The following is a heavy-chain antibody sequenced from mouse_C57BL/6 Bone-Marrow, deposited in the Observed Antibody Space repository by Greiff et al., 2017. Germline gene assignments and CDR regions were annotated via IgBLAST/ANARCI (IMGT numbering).Heavy chain of an antibody. CDR3: ASRRYWYFDF. CDR2: IAPSDSYS. CDR1: GYTFTSYW. V-gene: IGHV1-69*01. Sequence: QVQLKQPGAELVMPGASVKLSCKASGYTFTSYWMHWVKQRPGQGLEWMGEIAPSDSYSNYNQKFKGKSTLTVDKSSSTAYMQLSSLTSEDSAVYYCASRRYWYFDFWCTGTTVTVSS. J-gene: IGHJ1*03.